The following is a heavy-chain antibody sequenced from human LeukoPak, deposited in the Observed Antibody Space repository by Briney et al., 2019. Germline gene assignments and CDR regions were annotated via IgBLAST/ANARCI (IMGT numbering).Heavy chain of an antibody. CDR2: ISAYNGNT. V-gene: IGHV1-18*01. Sequence: ASVKVSCKASGYTFTSYGISWVRQDAGQGLDWLGWISAYNGNTNYAQKLQGRVTMTTDTSTSTAYMELRSLRSDDTAVYYCARMIGDYGWFDPWGQGTLVTVSS. D-gene: IGHD4-17*01. CDR1: GYTFTSYG. J-gene: IGHJ5*02. CDR3: ARMIGDYGWFDP.